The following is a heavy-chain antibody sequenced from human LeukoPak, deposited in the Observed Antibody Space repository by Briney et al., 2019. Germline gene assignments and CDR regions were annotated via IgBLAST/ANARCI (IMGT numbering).Heavy chain of an antibody. V-gene: IGHV3-30*18. CDR1: GSTFSSYG. Sequence: GGSLRLSCAASGSTFSSYGMHWVRQAPGKGLEWVAVISYDGSNKYYADSVKGRFTISRDNSKNTLYLQMNSLRAEDTAVYYCAKLGFGQQLGDAFDIWGQGTMVTVSS. CDR3: AKLGFGQQLGDAFDI. CDR2: ISYDGSNK. J-gene: IGHJ3*02. D-gene: IGHD6-13*01.